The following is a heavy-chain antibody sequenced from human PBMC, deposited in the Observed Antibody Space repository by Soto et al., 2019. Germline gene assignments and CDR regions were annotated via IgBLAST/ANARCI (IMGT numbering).Heavy chain of an antibody. CDR3: ARGPGGPDGPGDY. V-gene: IGHV1-3*01. CDR2: INAGNGNT. J-gene: IGHJ4*02. Sequence: QVQLVQSGAEVKKPGASVKVSCKASGYTFTSYAMHWVRQAPGQRLEWMGWINAGNGNTKYSQKFQGRVTITRDTSASTAYMELSSLRSEDTAVYCCARGPGGPDGPGDYWGQGTLVTVSS. D-gene: IGHD2-15*01. CDR1: GYTFTSYA.